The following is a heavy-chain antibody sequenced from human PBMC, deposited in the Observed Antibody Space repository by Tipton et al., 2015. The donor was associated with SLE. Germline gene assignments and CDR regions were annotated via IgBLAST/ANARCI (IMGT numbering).Heavy chain of an antibody. CDR2: IDYSGRT. V-gene: IGHV4-39*07. D-gene: IGHD5-12*01. CDR1: GGSITGSGFY. CDR3: ARRTSGYAPDY. J-gene: IGHJ4*02. Sequence: TLSLTCTVSGGSITGSGFYWGWFRQPPGKGLEWIGSIDYSGRTYYTPSLKSQVTISVDTSKNQFSLKLSSVTAADTAFYYCARRTSGYAPDYWGQGTLVTVSS.